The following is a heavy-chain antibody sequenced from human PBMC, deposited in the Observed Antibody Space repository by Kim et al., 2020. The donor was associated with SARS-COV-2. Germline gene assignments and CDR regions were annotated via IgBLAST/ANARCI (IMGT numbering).Heavy chain of an antibody. CDR1: GFTFDDYG. V-gene: IGHV3-20*01. D-gene: IGHD5-12*01. CDR2: INWNGGST. Sequence: GGSLRLSCAASGFTFDDYGMSWVRQAPGKGLEWVSGINWNGGSTGYADSVKGRFTISRDNAKNSLYLQMNSLRAEDTALYHCAREGGYSGYENWFDPWGQGTLVTVSS. CDR3: AREGGYSGYENWFDP. J-gene: IGHJ5*02.